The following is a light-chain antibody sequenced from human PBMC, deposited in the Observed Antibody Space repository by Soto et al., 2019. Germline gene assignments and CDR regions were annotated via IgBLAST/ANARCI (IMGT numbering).Light chain of an antibody. CDR1: QSVSSSY. J-gene: IGKJ5*01. CDR2: GAS. V-gene: IGKV3-20*01. CDR3: QQYGSSLIT. Sequence: EIVLTQSPGTLSLSPGERATLSCSASQSVSSSYLAWYQQKPGQAPRLLIYGASSRATGIPDRFSGSGSGTDFTLTISRLEPEDFAVYYCQQYGSSLITFGQGTRLE.